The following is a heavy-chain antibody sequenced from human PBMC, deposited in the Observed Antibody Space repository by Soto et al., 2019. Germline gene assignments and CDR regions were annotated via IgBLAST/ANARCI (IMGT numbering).Heavy chain of an antibody. J-gene: IGHJ6*02. CDR1: GGTFSSYA. CDR3: ARGEIVVVPAASRTYSSSSYYYYGMDV. V-gene: IGHV1-69*13. D-gene: IGHD2-2*01. CDR2: IIPIFGTA. Sequence: SVKVSCKASGGTFSSYAISWVRQAPGQGLEWMGGIIPIFGTANYAQKFQGRVTITADESTSTAYMELSSLRSEDTAVYYCARGEIVVVPAASRTYSSSSYYYYGMDVWAKGPRSPSP.